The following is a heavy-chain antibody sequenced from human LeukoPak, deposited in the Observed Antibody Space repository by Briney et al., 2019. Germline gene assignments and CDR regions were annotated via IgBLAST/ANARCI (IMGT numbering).Heavy chain of an antibody. CDR3: ARGRYCSGGTCGIDY. J-gene: IGHJ4*02. V-gene: IGHV5-51*01. CDR2: IYPGDSDT. D-gene: IGHD2-15*01. CDR1: GYSFTNYW. Sequence: GESLKSSCKGSGYSFTNYWIAWVRQMPGKGLECMGIIYPGDSDTRYSPSFQGHVTISADRSICTTYLQWSSLKASDTAMYYCARGRYCSGGTCGIDYWGQGILVTVSS.